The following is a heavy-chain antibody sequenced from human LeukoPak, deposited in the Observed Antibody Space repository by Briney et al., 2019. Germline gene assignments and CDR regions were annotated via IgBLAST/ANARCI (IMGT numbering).Heavy chain of an antibody. CDR3: ARGKQQLATSDFDY. D-gene: IGHD6-13*01. V-gene: IGHV3-21*01. Sequence: GGSLRLSCEASGFTFSNYNMNWVRQAPGQRLGWVSSITSSSSYVFYADSVKGRFTISRDNAKNSLYLQMNSLRAEDTAVYYCARGKQQLATSDFDYWGQGTQVTVSS. CDR1: GFTFSNYN. J-gene: IGHJ4*02. CDR2: ITSSSSYV.